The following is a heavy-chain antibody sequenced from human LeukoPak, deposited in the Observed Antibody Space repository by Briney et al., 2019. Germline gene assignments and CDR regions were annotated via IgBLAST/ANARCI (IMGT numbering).Heavy chain of an antibody. Sequence: SVKVSCKASGYTFTGYYMHWVRQAPGQGLEWMGGIIPIFDTANYAQKFQGRVTITADESTSTAYMELSSLRSEDTAVYYCARGGGYSGYEDYWGQGTLVTVSS. CDR3: ARGGGYSGYEDY. V-gene: IGHV1-69*13. D-gene: IGHD5-12*01. CDR1: GYTFTGYY. J-gene: IGHJ4*02. CDR2: IIPIFDTA.